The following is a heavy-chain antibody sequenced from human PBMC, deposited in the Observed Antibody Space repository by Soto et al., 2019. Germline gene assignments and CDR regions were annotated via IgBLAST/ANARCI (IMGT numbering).Heavy chain of an antibody. Sequence: QVQLVEAGGGVVQPGRSLRLSCAASGFTFNSYAMHWVRQAPGKGLEWVAVISYDGSNKYYADSVKGRFTISRDNSKNTLYLQMNSLRAEDTAVYYCARDPDYGDYASGTHWGQGTLVTVSS. J-gene: IGHJ4*02. CDR3: ARDPDYGDYASGTH. CDR2: ISYDGSNK. CDR1: GFTFNSYA. V-gene: IGHV3-30-3*01. D-gene: IGHD4-17*01.